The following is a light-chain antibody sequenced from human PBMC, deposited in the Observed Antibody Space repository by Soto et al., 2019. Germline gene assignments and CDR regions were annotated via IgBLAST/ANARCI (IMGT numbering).Light chain of an antibody. CDR1: QSVSKY. CDR2: GAS. V-gene: IGKV3-20*01. CDR3: QQYGGSPQT. J-gene: IGKJ1*01. Sequence: EIVLTQSPGTLALSPGEGATLSCRASQSVSKYLAWYQQKPGQAPRLLIYGASSRATGIPDSFSGSGSGTDFTLPIRRLEPEDFSVYYCQQYGGSPQTFGQGTKVEIK.